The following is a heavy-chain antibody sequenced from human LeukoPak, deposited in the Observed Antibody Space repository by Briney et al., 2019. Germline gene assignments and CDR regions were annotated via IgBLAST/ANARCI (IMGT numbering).Heavy chain of an antibody. Sequence: AETLALTCTFSGASISTFSSYYWSWIRRPPGKGLEWIGSLFNRVTPNYTPSLRSRVTMSLDMSKIQLSLKLSSVTAADTAVYYCTTTPHWLAFDYWGQGALVTVSS. J-gene: IGHJ4*02. CDR1: GASISTFSSYY. V-gene: IGHV4-61*01. CDR3: TTTPHWLAFDY. CDR2: LFNRVTP. D-gene: IGHD6-19*01.